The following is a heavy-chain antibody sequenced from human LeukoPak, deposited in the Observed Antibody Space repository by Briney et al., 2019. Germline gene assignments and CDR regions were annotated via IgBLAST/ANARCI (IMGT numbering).Heavy chain of an antibody. CDR1: GYTFTSNY. Sequence: ASVKVSCKAFGYTFTSNYMHWVRQAPGQGPEWMGVISPSGGSTTYAQKLQGRVTMTTDTSTSTAYMELRSLRSDDTAVYYCARDPACSSTSCYDYYYYYMDVWGKGTTVTISS. V-gene: IGHV1-46*01. D-gene: IGHD2-2*01. CDR3: ARDPACSSTSCYDYYYYYMDV. CDR2: ISPSGGST. J-gene: IGHJ6*03.